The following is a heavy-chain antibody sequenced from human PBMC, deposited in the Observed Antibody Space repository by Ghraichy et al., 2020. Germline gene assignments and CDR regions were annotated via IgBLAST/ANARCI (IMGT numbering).Heavy chain of an antibody. CDR3: ARVEYYDILTGYSYFDY. V-gene: IGHV4-59*01. D-gene: IGHD3-9*01. Sequence: SETLSLTCTVSGGSISSYYWSWIRQPPGKGLEWIGYIYYSGSTNYNPSLKSRVTISVDTSKNQFSLKLSSVTAADTAVYYFARVEYYDILTGYSYFDYWGQGTLVTVSS. CDR2: IYYSGST. J-gene: IGHJ4*02. CDR1: GGSISSYY.